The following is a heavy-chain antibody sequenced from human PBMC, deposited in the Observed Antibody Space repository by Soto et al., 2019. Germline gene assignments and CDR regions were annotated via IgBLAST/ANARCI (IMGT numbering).Heavy chain of an antibody. CDR1: GGSISSSNW. Sequence: PSETLSLTCAVSGGSISSSNWWSWVRQPPGKGLEWIGEIYHSGSTNYNPSLKSRVTISVDKSKNQFSLKLSSVTAADTAVYYCARDQGQEVLVWFDPWGQGTLVTVSS. CDR2: IYHSGST. J-gene: IGHJ5*02. D-gene: IGHD3-22*01. CDR3: ARDQGQEVLVWFDP. V-gene: IGHV4-4*02.